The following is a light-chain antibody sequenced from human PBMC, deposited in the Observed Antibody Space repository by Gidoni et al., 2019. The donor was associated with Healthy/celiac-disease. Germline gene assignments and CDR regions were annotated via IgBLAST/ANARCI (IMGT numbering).Light chain of an antibody. J-gene: IGKJ4*01. CDR2: DAS. Sequence: IVLTQSPATLSLSPGERATLSCRASQSVSSYLAGYQQKPGQAPRLLIYDASNRATGIPARFSGSGSGTDFTLTISSLEPEDFAVYYCQQRSNCLFGGGTKVEIK. CDR3: QQRSNCL. CDR1: QSVSSY. V-gene: IGKV3-11*01.